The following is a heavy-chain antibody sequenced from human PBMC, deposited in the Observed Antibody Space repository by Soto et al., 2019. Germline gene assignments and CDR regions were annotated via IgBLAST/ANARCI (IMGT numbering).Heavy chain of an antibody. V-gene: IGHV4-59*01. J-gene: IGHJ4*02. D-gene: IGHD6-19*01. CDR3: ARSSSGWYRPFDY. CDR2: FYYRGST. CDR1: RGSIRSYH. Sequence: SETLSLTWSVSRGSIRSYHCSWIRQPPGKGLEWIGYFYYRGSTNYNPSLNSLVTISVDTSTNQFSLKLSSVTAADTAVYYCARSSSGWYRPFDYWGQGTLVGVSS.